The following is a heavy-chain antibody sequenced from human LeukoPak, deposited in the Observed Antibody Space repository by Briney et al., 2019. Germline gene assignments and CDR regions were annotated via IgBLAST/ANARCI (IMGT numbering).Heavy chain of an antibody. J-gene: IGHJ4*02. D-gene: IGHD1-26*01. CDR1: GFTFSSYA. CDR3: AKDPDIVGATTPDY. Sequence: GGSLRLYCAASGFTFSSYAMSWVRQAPGKGLEWVSAISGSGGSTYYADSVQGRFTISRDNSKNTLYLQMNSLRAEDTAVYYCAKDPDIVGATTPDYWGQGTLVTVSS. CDR2: ISGSGGST. V-gene: IGHV3-23*01.